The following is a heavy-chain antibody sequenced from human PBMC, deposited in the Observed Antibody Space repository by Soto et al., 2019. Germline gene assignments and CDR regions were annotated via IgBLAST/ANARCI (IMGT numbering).Heavy chain of an antibody. V-gene: IGHV4-4*07. Sequence: PSETLSLTCTVSGGSISSYYWSWIRQPAGKGLEWIGRIYTSGSTNYNPSLKSRVTMSVDTSKNQFSLKLSSVTAADTAVYYCARDDYVWGSYRYQRWFDPWGQGTLVTVSS. CDR1: GGSISSYY. CDR3: ARDDYVWGSYRYQRWFDP. CDR2: IYTSGST. J-gene: IGHJ5*02. D-gene: IGHD3-16*02.